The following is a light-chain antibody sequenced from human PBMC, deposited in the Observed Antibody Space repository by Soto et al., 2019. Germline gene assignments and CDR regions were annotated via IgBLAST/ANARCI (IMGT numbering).Light chain of an antibody. Sequence: EIVLTQSPGTLSLSPGERATLSCRASQSVGTTLGWYQQKFGQAPRLLIYSASSRATDIPDRFSGSGSGTDFTLTISRLEPEDIAVYYCQQYGSLPRTFGQGTKVEIK. V-gene: IGKV3-20*01. J-gene: IGKJ1*01. CDR1: QSVGTT. CDR3: QQYGSLPRT. CDR2: SAS.